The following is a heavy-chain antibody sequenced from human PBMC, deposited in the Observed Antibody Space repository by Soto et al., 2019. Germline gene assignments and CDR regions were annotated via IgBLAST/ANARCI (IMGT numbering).Heavy chain of an antibody. V-gene: IGHV3-74*01. Sequence: PGGSLRLSCAASGFTFSNYWMHWVRQAPGKGLVWVSRINSDGSNTAYADSVKGRFTISRDNAKNTLFLQMSGLRAEDTAVYYCARHESSSSWYFPPLVWGQGTLVTVSS. J-gene: IGHJ4*02. CDR2: INSDGSNT. D-gene: IGHD6-13*01. CDR1: GFTFSNYW. CDR3: ARHESSSSWYFPPLV.